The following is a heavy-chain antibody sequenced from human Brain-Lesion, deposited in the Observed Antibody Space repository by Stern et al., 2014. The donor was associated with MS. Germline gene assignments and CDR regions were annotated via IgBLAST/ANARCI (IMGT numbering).Heavy chain of an antibody. Sequence: VQLVESGGGFDQPGGSLRLSCTAYGFPFSNYWMNWVSQAPGKGLVWVSRGNHAGRRTRYEDSVQGRITMSRDNAKNTLYLQMNSLRVEDTAIYYCARGERWFDSWGQGTLVTVSS. J-gene: IGHJ5*01. CDR1: GFPFSNYW. CDR2: GNHAGRRT. CDR3: ARGERWFDS. V-gene: IGHV3-74*01.